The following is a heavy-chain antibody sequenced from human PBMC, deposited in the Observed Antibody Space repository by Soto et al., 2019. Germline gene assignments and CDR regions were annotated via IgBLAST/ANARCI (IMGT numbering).Heavy chain of an antibody. Sequence: ASETLSLTCTVSGGSISSGDYYWSWIRQPPGKGLEWIGYIYYSGSTYYNPSLKSRVTISVDTSKNQFSLKPSSVTAADTAVYYCARAPEEVLWFGESTYYFDYWGQGTLVTVSS. CDR3: ARAPEEVLWFGESTYYFDY. CDR1: GGSISSGDYY. V-gene: IGHV4-30-4*01. J-gene: IGHJ4*02. D-gene: IGHD3-10*01. CDR2: IYYSGST.